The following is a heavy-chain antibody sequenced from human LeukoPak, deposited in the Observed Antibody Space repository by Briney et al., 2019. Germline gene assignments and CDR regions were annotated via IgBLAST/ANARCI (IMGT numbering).Heavy chain of an antibody. Sequence: GGSLRLSCAASGFTFSSYSMNWVRQAPGKGLEWVSSISSSSYIYYADPVKGRFTISRDNAQNSLYLQMNSLRADDTAVYYCARNLRQYYDILTGFTGAFDIWGQGKMVTVSS. J-gene: IGHJ3*02. CDR1: GFTFSSYS. CDR2: ISSSSYI. V-gene: IGHV3-21*01. D-gene: IGHD3-9*01. CDR3: ARNLRQYYDILTGFTGAFDI.